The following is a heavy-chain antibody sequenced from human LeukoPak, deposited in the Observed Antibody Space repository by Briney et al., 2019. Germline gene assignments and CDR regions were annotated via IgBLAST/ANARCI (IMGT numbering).Heavy chain of an antibody. J-gene: IGHJ4*02. CDR1: GFTFSNFN. CDR3: TRDKHVITFGGVIVQTPPFDY. D-gene: IGHD3-16*02. Sequence: PGGSLRLSCAASGFTFSNFNMNWVRQAPGKGLEWVGFIRSKAYGGTTEYAASVKGRFTISRDDSKSIAYLQMNSLKTEDTAVYYCTRDKHVITFGGVIVQTPPFDYWGQGTLVTVSS. V-gene: IGHV3-49*04. CDR2: IRSKAYGGTT.